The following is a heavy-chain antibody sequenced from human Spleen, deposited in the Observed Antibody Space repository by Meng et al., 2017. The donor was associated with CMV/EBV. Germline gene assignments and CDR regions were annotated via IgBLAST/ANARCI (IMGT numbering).Heavy chain of an antibody. CDR2: ISSSSSYI. J-gene: IGHJ3*02. D-gene: IGHD4-23*01. CDR3: AKDIIHEPIGLQVGSNPAAFDI. V-gene: IGHV3-21*04. CDR1: GFTFSSYS. Sequence: GESLKISCAASGFTFSSYSMNWVRQAPGKGLEWVSSISSSSSYIYYADSVKGRFTISRDNAKNSLYLQMNSLRAEDTALYYCAKDIIHEPIGLQVGSNPAAFDIWGQGTMVTVSS.